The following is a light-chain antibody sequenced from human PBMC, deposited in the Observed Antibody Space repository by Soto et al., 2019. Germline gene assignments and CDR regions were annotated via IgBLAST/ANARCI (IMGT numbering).Light chain of an antibody. Sequence: EVVLPQSPGTLSLSPGERATLSCRASQSVSTTYLAWYQQKPGQAPRLVIYVTSNRAPGIPDRFSGSGSGTDFTLTISRLEPADFAVYYCQQYYASPKNFGQGTMVEIK. V-gene: IGKV3-20*01. CDR3: QQYYASPKN. CDR1: QSVSTTY. CDR2: VTS. J-gene: IGKJ1*01.